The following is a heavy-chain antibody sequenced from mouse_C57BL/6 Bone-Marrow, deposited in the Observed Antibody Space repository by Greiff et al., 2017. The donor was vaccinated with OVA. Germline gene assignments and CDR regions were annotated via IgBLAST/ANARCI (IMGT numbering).Heavy chain of an antibody. CDR3: ARGGYSSGPFYYAMDY. CDR1: GYTFTSYW. Sequence: QVQLQQPGAELVMPGASVKLSCKASGYTFTSYWMHWVKQRPGQGLEWIGEIDPSDSYTNYNQKFKGKSTLTVDKSSSTAYMQLSSLTSEDSAVYYCARGGYSSGPFYYAMDYWGQGTAVTVSS. J-gene: IGHJ4*01. CDR2: IDPSDSYT. D-gene: IGHD3-2*02. V-gene: IGHV1-69*01.